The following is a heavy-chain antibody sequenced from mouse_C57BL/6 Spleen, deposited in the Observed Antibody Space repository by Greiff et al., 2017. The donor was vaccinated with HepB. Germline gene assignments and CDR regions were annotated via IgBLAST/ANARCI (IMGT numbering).Heavy chain of an antibody. CDR1: GFTFSSYA. CDR2: ISSGGDYI. J-gene: IGHJ4*01. V-gene: IGHV5-9-1*02. Sequence: DVQLQESGEGLVKPGGSLKLSCAASGFTFSSYAMSWVRQTPEKRLEWVAYISSGGDYIYYADTVKGRFTISRDNARNTLYLQMSSLKSEDTAMYYCTRDLRTYYYAMDYWGQGTSVTVSS. CDR3: TRDLRTYYYAMDY. D-gene: IGHD3-2*02.